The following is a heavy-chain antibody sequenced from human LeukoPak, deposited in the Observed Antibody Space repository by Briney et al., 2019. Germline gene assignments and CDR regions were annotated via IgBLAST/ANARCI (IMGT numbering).Heavy chain of an antibody. D-gene: IGHD3-16*01. CDR1: GFTFSDNH. CDR3: TTRRGTHNVFDL. CDR2: ITSTGTMT. J-gene: IGHJ3*01. V-gene: IGHV3-11*04. Sequence: PGGSLRLSCVASGFTFSDNHMNWIRQTPGKGLEWLSYITSTGTMTHNADSVKGRFTISGDNAKNSLYLQMNSLRVEDTALYYCTTRRGTHNVFDLWGQGTMVTVSS.